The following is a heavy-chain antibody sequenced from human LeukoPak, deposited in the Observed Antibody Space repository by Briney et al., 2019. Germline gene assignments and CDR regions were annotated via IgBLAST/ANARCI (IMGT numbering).Heavy chain of an antibody. CDR3: ARGPHDYGGNDY. V-gene: IGHV4-34*01. CDR1: GGSFSGYY. D-gene: IGHD4-23*01. CDR2: INHSGST. J-gene: IGHJ4*02. Sequence: SETLSLTCAVYGGSFSGYYWSWIRQPPGKGLEWIGEINHSGSTYYNPSLKSRVTISVDRSKNQFSLKLSSVTAADTAVYYCARGPHDYGGNDYWGQGTLVTVSS.